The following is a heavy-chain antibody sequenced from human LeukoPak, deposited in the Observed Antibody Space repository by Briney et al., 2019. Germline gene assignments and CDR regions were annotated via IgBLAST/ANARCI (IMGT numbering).Heavy chain of an antibody. CDR3: ARSRHLGWNDAFDI. D-gene: IGHD1-1*01. V-gene: IGHV1-69*13. CDR1: GGTFSSYA. Sequence: ASVKVSCKASGGTFSSYAISWVRQAPGQGLEWMRGIIPIFGTANYAQKFQGRVTITADESTSTAYMELSSLRSEDTAVYYCARSRHLGWNDAFDIWGQGTMVTVSS. J-gene: IGHJ3*02. CDR2: IIPIFGTA.